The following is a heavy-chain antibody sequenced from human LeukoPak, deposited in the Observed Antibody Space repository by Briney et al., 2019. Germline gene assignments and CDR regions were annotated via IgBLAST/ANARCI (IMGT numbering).Heavy chain of an antibody. J-gene: IGHJ1*01. V-gene: IGHV3-33*05. Sequence: GGSLRLSCAASGFTFSSYGMHWVRQAPGKGLEWVAVTSYDATQKHYADSVKGRFTISRDNPKNTLYLQINSLRAEDTAVYYCARDGYGAVAPNGYLQNWGQGTLVTVSS. CDR1: GFTFSSYG. CDR3: ARDGYGAVAPNGYLQN. CDR2: TSYDATQK. D-gene: IGHD2-8*01.